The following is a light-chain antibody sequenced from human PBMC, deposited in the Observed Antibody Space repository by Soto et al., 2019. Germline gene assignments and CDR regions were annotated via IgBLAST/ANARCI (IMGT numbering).Light chain of an antibody. V-gene: IGLV2-8*01. CDR3: TSYAGGNNV. Sequence: QSALTQPPSASGSPGQSVTISCTGTSSDVGGYNYVSWYQQYPGKVPKLMVYEVNKRPSGVPARFSGSKSGNTASLTVSGLQAEDEADYYCTSYAGGNNVFGTGTKVTVL. CDR2: EVN. CDR1: SSDVGGYNY. J-gene: IGLJ1*01.